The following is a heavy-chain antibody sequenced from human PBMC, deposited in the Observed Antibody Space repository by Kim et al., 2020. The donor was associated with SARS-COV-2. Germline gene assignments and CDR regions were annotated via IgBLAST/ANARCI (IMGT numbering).Heavy chain of an antibody. Sequence: GGSLRLSCAASGFTFSSYAMSWVRQAPGKGLEWVSAISGSGGSTYYADSVKGRFTISRDNSKNTLYLQMNSLRAEDTAVYYCAKDRGHIVVVTAIWALDYWGQGTLVTVSS. CDR3: AKDRGHIVVVTAIWALDY. V-gene: IGHV3-23*01. CDR1: GFTFSSYA. J-gene: IGHJ4*02. D-gene: IGHD2-21*02. CDR2: ISGSGGST.